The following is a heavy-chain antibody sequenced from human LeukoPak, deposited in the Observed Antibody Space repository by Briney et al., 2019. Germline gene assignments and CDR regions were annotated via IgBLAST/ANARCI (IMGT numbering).Heavy chain of an antibody. V-gene: IGHV4-34*01. CDR1: GESFSGYY. CDR2: INHSGST. D-gene: IGHD2-2*01. J-gene: IGHJ5*02. CDR3: ARASKWVPAAHNWFDP. Sequence: SETLSLTCAGYGESFSGYYWSWIRQPPGKGLEWIGEINHSGSTNYNPSLKSRVTISVDTSKNQFSLKLSSVTAADTAVYYCARASKWVPAAHNWFDPWGQGTLVTVSS.